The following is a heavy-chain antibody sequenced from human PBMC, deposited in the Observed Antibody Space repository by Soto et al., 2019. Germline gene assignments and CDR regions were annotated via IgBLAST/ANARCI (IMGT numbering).Heavy chain of an antibody. J-gene: IGHJ3*02. CDR1: GFTFSSYG. V-gene: IGHV3-30*03. Sequence: VGSLRLSCAASGFTFSSYGMHWFRQAPVKGLEWVAVISYDGSNKYYADSVKGRFTISRDNSKNALYLQMNSLRAEDTAVYYGVVVTDGDFDIWGQGTMVTVSS. CDR3: VVVTDGDFDI. CDR2: ISYDGSNK. D-gene: IGHD2-21*02.